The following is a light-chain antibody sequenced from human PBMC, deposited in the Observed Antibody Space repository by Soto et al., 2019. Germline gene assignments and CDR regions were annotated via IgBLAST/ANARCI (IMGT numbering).Light chain of an antibody. CDR1: QSVSSNY. V-gene: IGKV3-20*01. CDR3: HQYGSSPRT. CDR2: GAS. J-gene: IGKJ1*01. Sequence: EIVLTQSPGTLSLSPGERATLSCRASQSVSSNYLAWYQQKSGQAPRLLIYGASSRANGIPDRFSGSGSGTDFTLTISRLEPEDFAVYYCHQYGSSPRTFGQGTKV.